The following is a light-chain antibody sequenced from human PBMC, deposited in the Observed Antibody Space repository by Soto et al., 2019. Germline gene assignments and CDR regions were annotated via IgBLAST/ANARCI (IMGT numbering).Light chain of an antibody. V-gene: IGLV4-69*01. CDR3: QTWDTGIRV. Sequence: QLVLTQSPSASASLGASVKLTCTLSSGHSSYAIAWHQQHPEKGPRYLMKINSDGSHTKGDGIPDRFSGSISGAERYLTISSLQSEDEADYYCQTWDTGIRVFGGGTKLTVL. J-gene: IGLJ2*01. CDR2: INSDGSH. CDR1: SGHSSYA.